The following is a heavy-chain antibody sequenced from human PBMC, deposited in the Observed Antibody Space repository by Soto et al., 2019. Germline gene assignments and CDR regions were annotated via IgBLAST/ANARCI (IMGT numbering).Heavy chain of an antibody. V-gene: IGHV1-69*13. CDR3: VTLYDISGYYSFYYYCMDV. CDR2: IIPIFGTA. CDR1: GGTFSSYA. Sequence: ASVKVSCKASGGTFSSYAISWVRQAPGQGLEWMGGIIPIFGTANYAQKFQGRVTITADESTSTAYMELSSLRSEDTAVYYCVTLYDISGYYSFYYYCMDVWGQATTVS. J-gene: IGHJ6*02. D-gene: IGHD3-22*01.